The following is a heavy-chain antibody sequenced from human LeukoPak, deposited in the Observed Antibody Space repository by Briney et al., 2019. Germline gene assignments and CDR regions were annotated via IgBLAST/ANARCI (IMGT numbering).Heavy chain of an antibody. CDR2: ISWNSGSI. J-gene: IGHJ3*02. CDR1: GFTFDDYA. Sequence: GGSLRLSCAASGFTFDDYAMHLVRQAPGKGLEWVSGISWNSGSIGYADSVKGRFTISRDNAKNSLYLQMNSLRAEDTALYYCAKDTSPGYSSWYDAFDIWGQGTMVTVSS. CDR3: AKDTSPGYSSWYDAFDI. D-gene: IGHD6-19*01. V-gene: IGHV3-9*01.